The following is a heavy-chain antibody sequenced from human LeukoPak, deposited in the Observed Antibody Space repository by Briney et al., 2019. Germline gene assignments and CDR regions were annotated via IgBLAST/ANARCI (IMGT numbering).Heavy chain of an antibody. CDR1: RFIFNYYA. CDR2: VGTSGDT. V-gene: IGHV3-64D*06. D-gene: IGHD4-17*01. CDR3: GKDYLGAYSCLES. J-gene: IGHJ4*02. Sequence: GGSLRLSCSASRFIFNYYALHWVRQAPGKGLEYVSVVGTSGDTFYTDSVKGRFVISRDNSKNMVYLQMSSLRPEDTGAYYCGKDYLGAYSCLESWGQGTLVVVSS.